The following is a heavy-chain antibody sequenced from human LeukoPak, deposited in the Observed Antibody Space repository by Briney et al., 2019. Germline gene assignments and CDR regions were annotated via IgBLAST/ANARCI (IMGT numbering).Heavy chain of an antibody. CDR1: GYSFSSFG. CDR3: ARTCPMMYCSSSFFDP. V-gene: IGHV1-18*04. D-gene: IGHD2-2*01. CDR2: ISAYDGST. Sequence: ASLKLSCKTSGYSFSSFGVTWVRQAPGQGLEWVGWISAYDGSTNYAPKFQGKVTMTTDTSTSTAYMELRSLRSDDTAIYYCARTCPMMYCSSSFFDPWGQGTLVTVSS. J-gene: IGHJ5*02.